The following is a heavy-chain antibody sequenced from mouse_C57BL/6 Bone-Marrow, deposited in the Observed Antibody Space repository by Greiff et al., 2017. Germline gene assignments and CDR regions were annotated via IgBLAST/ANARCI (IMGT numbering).Heavy chain of an antibody. J-gene: IGHJ4*01. Sequence: EVKLVESGGDLVKPGGSLKLSCAASGFTFSSYGMSWVRQTPDKRLEWVATISSGGSYTYYPDSVKGRFTISRDNAKNTLYLQMSSLKSEDTAMYYCARPLITTVVANAMDYWGQGTSVTVSS. D-gene: IGHD1-1*01. V-gene: IGHV5-6*02. CDR3: ARPLITTVVANAMDY. CDR2: ISSGGSYT. CDR1: GFTFSSYG.